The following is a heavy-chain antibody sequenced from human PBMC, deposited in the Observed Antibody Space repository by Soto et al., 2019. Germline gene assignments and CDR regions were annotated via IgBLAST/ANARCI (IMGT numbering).Heavy chain of an antibody. CDR1: GDSVSSNSAA. D-gene: IGHD6-19*01. V-gene: IGHV6-1*01. CDR3: ARTTWLEYAFDI. Sequence: QVQLQQSGPGLVKPSQSLSLTCAISGDSVSSNSAAWNWIRQSPSRGLVWLGRTYYRSKWYNDYAGSVIGRITITPDTCRNQFSLQLNSVTLDDTAVYSCARTTWLEYAFDIWGQGKMVSVSS. CDR2: TYYRSKWYN. J-gene: IGHJ3*02.